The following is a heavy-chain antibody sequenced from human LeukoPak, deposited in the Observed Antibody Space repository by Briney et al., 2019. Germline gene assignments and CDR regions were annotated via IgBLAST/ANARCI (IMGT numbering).Heavy chain of an antibody. CDR2: ISYDGSNK. J-gene: IGHJ3*02. D-gene: IGHD4-17*01. Sequence: PGGSLRLSCAASGFTFSSYAMHWVRQAPGKWLEWVAVISYDGSNKYYADSVKGRFTISRDNSKNTLYLQMNSLRAEDTAVYYCARSPYYGGNPEDAFDILGQGTMVTVSS. V-gene: IGHV3-30-3*01. CDR3: ARSPYYGGNPEDAFDI. CDR1: GFTFSSYA.